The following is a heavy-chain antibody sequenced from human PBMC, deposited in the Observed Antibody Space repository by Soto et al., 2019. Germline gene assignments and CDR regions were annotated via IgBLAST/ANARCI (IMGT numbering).Heavy chain of an antibody. CDR3: AKDQDIVVVVAATAFDY. CDR1: GFTFSSYA. CDR2: ISGSGGST. V-gene: IGHV3-23*01. Sequence: XXSLRLCYAASGFTFSSYAMRWVLQAPGKGLEWVSAISGSGGSTYYADSVKGRFTISRDNSKNTLYLQMNSLRAEETAVYYCAKDQDIVVVVAATAFDYWGQGTLVTVSS. J-gene: IGHJ4*02. D-gene: IGHD2-15*01.